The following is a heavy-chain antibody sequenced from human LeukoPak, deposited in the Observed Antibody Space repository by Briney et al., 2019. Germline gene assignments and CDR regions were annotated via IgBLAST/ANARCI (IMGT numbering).Heavy chain of an antibody. Sequence: PGGSLTLSCPASGFTLSSYEMNWVRQAPGRGLEWVSYISSGGTTIYYEDSVKGRFTISRDNAKNSLYLQMNSLRAEDTAVYYCARAPSSSNLLVFDYWGQGTLVTVSS. V-gene: IGHV3-48*03. D-gene: IGHD6-13*01. CDR2: ISSGGTTI. J-gene: IGHJ4*02. CDR3: ARAPSSSNLLVFDY. CDR1: GFTLSSYE.